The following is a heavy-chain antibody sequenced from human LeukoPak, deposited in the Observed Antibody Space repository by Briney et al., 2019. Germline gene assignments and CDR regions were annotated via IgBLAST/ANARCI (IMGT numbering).Heavy chain of an antibody. CDR2: MYNSGST. V-gene: IGHV4-31*03. J-gene: IGHJ4*02. CDR3: ARESPRGSDY. Sequence: SETLSLTCTVSGASISSGGYYWSWIRQHPGKGLEWIGYMYNSGSTYYNSSLESRVTISGDTPQNQFSLKLSSVTAADTAIYYCARESPRGSDYWGQGTLVTVSS. D-gene: IGHD3-10*01. CDR1: GASISSGGYY.